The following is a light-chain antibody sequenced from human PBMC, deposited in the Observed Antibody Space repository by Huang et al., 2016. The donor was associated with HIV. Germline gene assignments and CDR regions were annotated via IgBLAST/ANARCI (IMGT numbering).Light chain of an antibody. Sequence: EIVMTQSPATLSVSPGERATLSCRASQSVSSNLAWYQQQPGQAPRLLIYGAATRATGIPARFSCSGSVTEFTLTISSLQSEDFAVYYCQQYNNWPPLTFGGGTKVEIK. CDR2: GAA. V-gene: IGKV3-15*01. J-gene: IGKJ4*01. CDR3: QQYNNWPPLT. CDR1: QSVSSN.